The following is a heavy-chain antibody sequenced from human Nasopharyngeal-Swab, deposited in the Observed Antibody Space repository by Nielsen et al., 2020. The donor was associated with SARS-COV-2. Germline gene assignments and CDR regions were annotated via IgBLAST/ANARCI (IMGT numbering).Heavy chain of an antibody. CDR1: GFTFSGSA. CDR2: IRSKANSYAT. V-gene: IGHV3-73*01. CDR3: TRALEGSGPSSYYGMDV. D-gene: IGHD3-10*01. Sequence: GGSLRLSCAASGFTFSGSAMHWVRQASGKGLEWVGRIRSKANSYATAYAASVEGRFTISRDDSKNTAYLQMNSLKTEDTAVYYCTRALEGSGPSSYYGMDVWGQGTTVTVSS. J-gene: IGHJ6*02.